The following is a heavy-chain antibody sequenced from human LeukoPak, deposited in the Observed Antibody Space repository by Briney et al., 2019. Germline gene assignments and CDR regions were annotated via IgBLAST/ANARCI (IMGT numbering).Heavy chain of an antibody. Sequence: SGTLSLTCAVSGGSISSSNWWSWVRQPPGKGLEWIGEIYHSGSTNYNPSLKSRVTISVDKSKNQFSLKLSSVTAADTAVYYCARVPGPNCSGGSCYGYYYYYMDVWGKGTTVTVSS. CDR3: ARVPGPNCSGGSCYGYYYYYMDV. D-gene: IGHD2-15*01. CDR1: GGSISSSNW. V-gene: IGHV4-4*02. J-gene: IGHJ6*03. CDR2: IYHSGST.